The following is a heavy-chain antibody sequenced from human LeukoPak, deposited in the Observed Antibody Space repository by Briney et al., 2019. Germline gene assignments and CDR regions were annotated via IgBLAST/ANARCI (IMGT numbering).Heavy chain of an antibody. CDR1: GFTFSSYW. Sequence: GGSLRLSCAASGFTFSSYWMSWVRQAPGKGLEWVANIKQDGSEKYYVDSVKGRFTISRDNAKNSLYLQMNSLRAEDTALYYCARISSPYYYDSSGYYYGYWGQGTLVTVSS. V-gene: IGHV3-7*03. J-gene: IGHJ4*02. CDR3: ARISSPYYYDSSGYYYGY. D-gene: IGHD3-22*01. CDR2: IKQDGSEK.